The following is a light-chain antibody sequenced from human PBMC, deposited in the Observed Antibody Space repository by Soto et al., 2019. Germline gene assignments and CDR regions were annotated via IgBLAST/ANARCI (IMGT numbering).Light chain of an antibody. Sequence: QSVLTQPPSASGTPGQRVTISCSGSSSNIGRNTVDWYQHLPGTAPKLLIYSNDQRPPGVPDRFSGSKSGTSASLAISGLQSEDEADYYCAAWDDSLNGLVFGTGTKVTV. CDR2: SND. CDR1: SSNIGRNT. CDR3: AAWDDSLNGLV. V-gene: IGLV1-44*01. J-gene: IGLJ1*01.